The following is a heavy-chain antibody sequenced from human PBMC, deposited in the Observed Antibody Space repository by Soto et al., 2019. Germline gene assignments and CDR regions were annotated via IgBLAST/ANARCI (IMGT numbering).Heavy chain of an antibody. CDR1: GFTFSGSP. D-gene: IGHD3-22*01. J-gene: IGHJ6*02. V-gene: IGHV3-73*01. Sequence: PGGSLRLSCSASGFTFSGSPMHWLRQASGKGLEWGGRIRSKANSYSTAYAASVKVRFTISRDDAKNTAYLQMNSLKTEDTAVYYCTRPHYDSSAREYSYGMDAWGQGTPVTVSS. CDR3: TRPHYDSSAREYSYGMDA. CDR2: IRSKANSYST.